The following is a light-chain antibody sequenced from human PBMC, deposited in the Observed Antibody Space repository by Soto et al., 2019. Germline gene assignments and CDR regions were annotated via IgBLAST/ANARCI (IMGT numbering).Light chain of an antibody. CDR3: QQYSDWPPWT. CDR1: QTISNR. J-gene: IGKJ1*01. Sequence: EVVMTQSPATLSVAPGERATLSCRASQTISNRLAWYQQKPGQAPRLLIYGASTRATGIPDSFRGSGSGTEFTLTISSLQSGDFAVYYCQQYSDWPPWTFGQGTKVEIK. CDR2: GAS. V-gene: IGKV3-15*01.